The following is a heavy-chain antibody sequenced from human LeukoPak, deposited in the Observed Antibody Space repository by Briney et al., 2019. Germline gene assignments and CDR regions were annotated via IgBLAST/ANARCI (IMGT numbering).Heavy chain of an antibody. J-gene: IGHJ4*02. CDR2: IISDGSST. CDR1: GFTFSSHW. V-gene: IGHV3-74*01. CDR3: ARGHVPGSERHWDY. D-gene: IGHD3-10*01. Sequence: QPGGSLRLSCAASGFTFSSHWMHWVRQAPGKGLVWVSRIISDGSSTSYADSVKGRFTISRDNAKNTLYLQMNSLRDEDTAVYYCARGHVPGSERHWDYWGQGILVTVSS.